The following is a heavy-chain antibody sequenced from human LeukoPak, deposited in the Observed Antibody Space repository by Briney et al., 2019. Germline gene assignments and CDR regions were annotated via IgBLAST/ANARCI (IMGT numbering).Heavy chain of an antibody. CDR2: IYPGDSHT. CDR3: ARHASGDLSTPFDY. Sequence: GESLKISCKGSGYSFTNNWIGWVRQLPGKGLEWMGIIYPGDSHTRYSPSFQGQVTISADKSISTAYLQWSSLKASDTAIYYCARHASGDLSTPFDYWGQGTLVTVSA. CDR1: GYSFTNNW. J-gene: IGHJ4*02. V-gene: IGHV5-51*01. D-gene: IGHD3-16*02.